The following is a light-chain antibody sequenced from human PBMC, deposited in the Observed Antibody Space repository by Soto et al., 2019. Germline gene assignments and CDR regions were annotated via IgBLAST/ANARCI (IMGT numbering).Light chain of an antibody. Sequence: DIQMTQSPSSLSASVGDRVTITCRASQGISSYLAWYQQKPGKVPKLLIYAASTLQSGVPSRFSGSGSGTDFTLTISSLQPEDVATYYCHKYNSAAFTFGPGTKVDIK. CDR1: QGISSY. CDR3: HKYNSAAFT. CDR2: AAS. J-gene: IGKJ3*01. V-gene: IGKV1-27*01.